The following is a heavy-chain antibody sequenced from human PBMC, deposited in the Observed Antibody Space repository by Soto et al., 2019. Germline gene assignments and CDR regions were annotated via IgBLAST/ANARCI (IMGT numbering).Heavy chain of an antibody. CDR2: ISAYNGNT. J-gene: IGHJ4*02. Sequence: QVQLVQSGAEVKKPGASVKVSCKASGYTFTSYGISWVRQAPGQGLEWMGWISAYNGNTNYARKLQGRVTMTTDTSTSTAYMELRSLRSDDTAVYYCARVGFLLTVTAFNPFDYWGQGTLVTVSS. D-gene: IGHD4-17*01. CDR1: GYTFTSYG. V-gene: IGHV1-18*01. CDR3: ARVGFLLTVTAFNPFDY.